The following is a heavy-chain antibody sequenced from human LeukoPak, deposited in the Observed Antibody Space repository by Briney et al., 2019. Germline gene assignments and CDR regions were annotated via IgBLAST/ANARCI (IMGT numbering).Heavy chain of an antibody. CDR1: GFTFSDYY. V-gene: IGHV3-11*04. CDR3: ARLIPPYYYYYMDV. CDR2: ISSSGSTI. Sequence: PGGSLRLSCAASGFTFSDYYMSWIRQAPGKGLEWVSYISSSGSTIYYADSVKGRFTISRDNAKNSLYLQMNSLRAEDTAVYYCARLIPPYYYYYMDVWGKGTTVTISS. J-gene: IGHJ6*03. D-gene: IGHD3-16*01.